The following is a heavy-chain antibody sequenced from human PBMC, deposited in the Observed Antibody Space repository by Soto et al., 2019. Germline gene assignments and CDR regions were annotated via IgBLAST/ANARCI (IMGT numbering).Heavy chain of an antibody. CDR3: AGRARPDFYYMDV. J-gene: IGHJ6*03. Sequence: EVQLAESGGGLAQPGGSLRLSCAASGFTLSGYAMDWVRQAPGKGLEYVSGISSNGVGTYYANSVQGRFTISRDNSKNTLYLQMGSLRPEAMAVYYCAGRARPDFYYMDVWGKGTTVTVAS. D-gene: IGHD6-6*01. CDR1: GFTLSGYA. CDR2: ISSNGVGT. V-gene: IGHV3-64*01.